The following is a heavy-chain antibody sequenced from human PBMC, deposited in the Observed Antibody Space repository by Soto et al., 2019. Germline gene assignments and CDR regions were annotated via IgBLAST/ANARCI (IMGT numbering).Heavy chain of an antibody. Sequence: ASVKVSCKASGYTFTGYYMHWVRQAPGQGLEWMGWINPNSGGTNYAQKFQGWVTMTRDTSISTAYMELSRLRSDDTAVYYCARDRARAAAELMYYYGMDVWGQGTTVTVSS. V-gene: IGHV1-2*04. CDR2: INPNSGGT. CDR1: GYTFTGYY. CDR3: ARDRARAAAELMYYYGMDV. D-gene: IGHD6-13*01. J-gene: IGHJ6*02.